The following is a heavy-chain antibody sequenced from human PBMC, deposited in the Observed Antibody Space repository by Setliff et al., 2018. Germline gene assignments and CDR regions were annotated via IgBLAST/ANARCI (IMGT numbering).Heavy chain of an antibody. CDR1: GGSISNYY. V-gene: IGHV4-59*08. D-gene: IGHD3-10*01. Sequence: PSETLSLTCTVSGGSISNYYWSWIRQPPGKGLEWIGYIYYSGTTNSIPSLKSRVTISVDTSKNQFSLKLSSVTAADTAVYYCARASRFGTIVYRGDYYMDVWGKGTTVTVSS. J-gene: IGHJ6*03. CDR3: ARASRFGTIVYRGDYYMDV. CDR2: IYYSGTT.